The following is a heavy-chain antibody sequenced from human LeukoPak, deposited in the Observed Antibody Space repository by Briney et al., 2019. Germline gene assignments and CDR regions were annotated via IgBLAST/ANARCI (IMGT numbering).Heavy chain of an antibody. CDR3: ARESAAALDI. J-gene: IGHJ3*02. CDR1: GFTVSSNY. CDR2: IYSGGST. Sequence: GGSLRLSCAAAGFTVSSNYMSWVRQAPGKGLEWVSVIYSGGSTYYADSVKGRFTISRHNSKNTLYPQMNSLRAEDTAVYYCARESAAALDIWGQGTMVTVSS. V-gene: IGHV3-53*04.